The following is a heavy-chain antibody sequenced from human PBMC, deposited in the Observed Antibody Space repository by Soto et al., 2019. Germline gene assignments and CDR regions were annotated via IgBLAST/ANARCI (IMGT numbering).Heavy chain of an antibody. CDR1: GYTFTSYG. Sequence: ASVKVSCKASGYTFTSYGIIWVRQAPGQGLEWMGWISAYNGNTNYAQKLQGRVTMTTDTSTSTAYMELRSLRSDDTAVYYCASPGGLGIAVAGEWYFDLWALGTLVTFSS. D-gene: IGHD6-19*01. J-gene: IGHJ2*01. CDR3: ASPGGLGIAVAGEWYFDL. V-gene: IGHV1-18*01. CDR2: ISAYNGNT.